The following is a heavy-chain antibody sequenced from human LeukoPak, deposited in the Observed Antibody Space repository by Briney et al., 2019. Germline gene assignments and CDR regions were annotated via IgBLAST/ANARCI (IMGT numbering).Heavy chain of an antibody. CDR1: GYSISSGYY. CDR2: IYHSGST. J-gene: IGHJ3*02. D-gene: IGHD4-17*01. CDR3: AGPEQPSVTTSYAFDI. Sequence: PSETLSLTCAVSGYSISSGYYWGWIRQPPGKGLEWIGSIYHSGSTYYNPSLKSRVTISVDTSKNQFSLRLSSVTAADTAVYYCAGPEQPSVTTSYAFDIWGQGTMVTVSS. V-gene: IGHV4-38-2*01.